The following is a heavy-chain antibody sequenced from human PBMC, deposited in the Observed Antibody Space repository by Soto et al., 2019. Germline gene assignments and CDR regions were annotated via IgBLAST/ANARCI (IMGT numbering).Heavy chain of an antibody. Sequence: EVQLVESGGGLVQPGGSLRLSCAASGFTFSSSWMYWFRQAPGKGLVWGSGISGDGATTTHADSVKGRFTISRDNAKNTLYLQMNSLRVEDKAVYYCARAGLLASGDYWGQGNLVTVSS. CDR1: GFTFSSSW. V-gene: IGHV3-74*01. CDR2: ISGDGATT. CDR3: ARAGLLASGDY. J-gene: IGHJ4*02. D-gene: IGHD1-26*01.